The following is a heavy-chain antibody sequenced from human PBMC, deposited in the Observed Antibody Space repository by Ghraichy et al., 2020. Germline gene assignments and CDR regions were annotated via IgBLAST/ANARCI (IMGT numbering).Heavy chain of an antibody. CDR1: GASISSYQ. CDR2: IYISGTT. CDR3: ASGEYFDSSGPFYH. D-gene: IGHD3-22*01. Sequence: SETLSLTCNVSGASISSYQWSWIRQAAGKLLEWIGRIYISGTTNYNPSLKSRVTMSVDRSKNQISLNLYSVTAADTAVYYCASGEYFDSSGPFYHWGQGTLVTVSS. V-gene: IGHV4-4*07. J-gene: IGHJ4*02.